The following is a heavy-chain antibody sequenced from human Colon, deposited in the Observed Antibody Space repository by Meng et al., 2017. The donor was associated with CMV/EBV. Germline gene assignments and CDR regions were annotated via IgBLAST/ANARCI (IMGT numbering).Heavy chain of an antibody. J-gene: IGHJ6*02. V-gene: IGHV4-34*01. CDR1: GGSFSGYY. CDR2: INHSGST. D-gene: IGHD2-2*01. CDR3: ARNIVVVPAASLYYYYGMDV. Sequence: SETLSLTCAVYGGSFSGYYWSWIRQPPGKGLEWIGKINHSGSTNYNPSLKSRVTISVDTSKNQFSLKLSSVTAADTAVYYCARNIVVVPAASLYYYYGMDVWGQGTTVTVSS.